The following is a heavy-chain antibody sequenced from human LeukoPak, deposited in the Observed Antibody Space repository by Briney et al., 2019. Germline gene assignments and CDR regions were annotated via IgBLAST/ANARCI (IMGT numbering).Heavy chain of an antibody. D-gene: IGHD6-13*01. Sequence: ASVKVSCKASGYTFTSYYMHWVRQAPGQGLEWMGLINPTGGSTGYAQKFQGRVTMTRNTSINTAYMELSSLRSEDTAVYYCARASSSWYWGAYYFDYWGQGTLVTVSS. V-gene: IGHV1-46*01. J-gene: IGHJ4*02. CDR1: GYTFTSYY. CDR2: INPTGGST. CDR3: ARASSSWYWGAYYFDY.